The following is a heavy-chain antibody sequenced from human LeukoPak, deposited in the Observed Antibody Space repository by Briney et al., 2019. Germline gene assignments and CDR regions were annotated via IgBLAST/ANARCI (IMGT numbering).Heavy chain of an antibody. CDR3: AKTLREYGRNYAALDI. Sequence: GVSLRLSCAASGFSFSNHAMPWVRHAPAKGRNGVSGLSGSGASAYYADSVKGRFTISRAISKNTLYLQMRSLRADGTAIYHWAKTLREYGRNYAALDIWGPGTMLTVSS. V-gene: IGHV3-23*01. D-gene: IGHD4-23*01. CDR1: GFSFSNHA. CDR2: LSGSGASA. J-gene: IGHJ3*02.